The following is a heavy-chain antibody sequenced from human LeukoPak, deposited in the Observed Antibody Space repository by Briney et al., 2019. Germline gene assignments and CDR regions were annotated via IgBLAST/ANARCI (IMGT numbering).Heavy chain of an antibody. CDR2: ISSSGSTI. J-gene: IGHJ4*02. Sequence: GGSLRLSCAASGFTFSSYEMNWVRQAPGKGLEWVSYISSSGSTIYYADSVKGRFTISRDNAKNSLYLQVNSLRAEDTAVYYCASRIYGDYGNYWGQGTLVTVSS. D-gene: IGHD4-17*01. V-gene: IGHV3-48*03. CDR3: ASRIYGDYGNY. CDR1: GFTFSSYE.